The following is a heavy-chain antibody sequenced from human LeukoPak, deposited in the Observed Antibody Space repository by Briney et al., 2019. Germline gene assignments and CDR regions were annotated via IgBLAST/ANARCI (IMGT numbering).Heavy chain of an antibody. J-gene: IGHJ4*02. D-gene: IGHD3-22*01. CDR1: GFTFSSYR. CDR3: ATSLRGITMIVVGGDDFDC. V-gene: IGHV3-21*04. Sequence: GGSLRLSCADSGFTFSSYRMNWVRQAPGKGLEWVSSISSSSSYIYYADSVKGRFTISRDNSKNTLYLQMNSLRAEDTAVYYCATSLRGITMIVVGGDDFDCWGQGTLVTVSS. CDR2: ISSSSSYI.